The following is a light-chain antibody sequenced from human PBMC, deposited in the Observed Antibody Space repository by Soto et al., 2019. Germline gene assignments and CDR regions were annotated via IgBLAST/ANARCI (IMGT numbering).Light chain of an antibody. V-gene: IGKV4-1*01. CDR3: QHYYSTLT. CDR1: QSVLYSSDNKNY. CDR2: WAS. J-gene: IGKJ4*01. Sequence: DIVMTQSPDSLAVSLGERATINCKSSQSVLYSSDNKNYLAWYQQKPGQPPKLLIYWASTRDSGVPDRFSGSGCGAYFPLTISSLQADDVAVYYCQHYYSTLTFGGGTKLEIK.